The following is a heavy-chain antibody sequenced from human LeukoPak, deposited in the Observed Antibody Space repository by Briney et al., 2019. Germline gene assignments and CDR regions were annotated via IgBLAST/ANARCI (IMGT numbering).Heavy chain of an antibody. V-gene: IGHV3-74*01. J-gene: IGHJ4*02. CDR1: GFTFSSYW. D-gene: IGHD3-10*01. Sequence: GGSLRLSCAASGFTFSSYWMHWVRQAPGKGLVWVSRINSDGSSTSYADSVKGRFTISRDNAKNTLYLQMNSLRAEDTAVYYCARAGKTTFGSGRYAFDYWGQGTLVTVSS. CDR3: ARAGKTTFGSGRYAFDY. CDR2: INSDGSST.